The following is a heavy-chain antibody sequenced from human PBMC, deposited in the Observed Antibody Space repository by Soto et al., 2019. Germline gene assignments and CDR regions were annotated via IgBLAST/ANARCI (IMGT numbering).Heavy chain of an antibody. V-gene: IGHV4-59*01. CDR1: GGSISGYY. CDR3: ARHGSIRYDFWSGYYPLRVFNYYYGMDV. CDR2: IYYSGST. J-gene: IGHJ6*02. Sequence: SETLSLTCTVSGGSISGYYWSWIRQPPGKGLEWIGYIYYSGSTNYNPSLKSRVTISVDTSKNQFSLKLSSVTAADTAMYYCARHGSIRYDFWSGYYPLRVFNYYYGMDVWGQGTTVTVSS. D-gene: IGHD3-3*01.